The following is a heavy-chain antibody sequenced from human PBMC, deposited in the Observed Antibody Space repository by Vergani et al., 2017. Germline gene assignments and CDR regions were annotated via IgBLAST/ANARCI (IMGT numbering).Heavy chain of an antibody. Sequence: EVQLVESGGGLVQPGRSLRLSCTASGFTFGDYAMSWFRQAPGKGLEWVGRIKSKTDGGTTDYAAPVKGRFTISRDDSKNTLYLQMNSLKTEDTVVYYCHCSGGSCYARDYYYYYMDVWGKGTTVTVSS. J-gene: IGHJ6*03. CDR2: IKSKTDGGTT. V-gene: IGHV3-15*01. CDR3: HCSGGSCYARDYYYYYMDV. D-gene: IGHD2-15*01. CDR1: GFTFGDYA.